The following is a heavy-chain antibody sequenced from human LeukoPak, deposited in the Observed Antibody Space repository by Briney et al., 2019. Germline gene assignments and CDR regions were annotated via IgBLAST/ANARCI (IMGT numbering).Heavy chain of an antibody. Sequence: SETLSPTCAVYGGSFSGYYWSWIRQPPGKGLEWIGEINHSGSTNYNPSLKSRGTISVDTSKNQFSLNLTSVTAADTAVYYCARLAATGTKRFDYWGQGTLVTVSS. CDR1: GGSFSGYY. V-gene: IGHV4-34*01. CDR2: INHSGST. J-gene: IGHJ4*02. D-gene: IGHD6-13*01. CDR3: ARLAATGTKRFDY.